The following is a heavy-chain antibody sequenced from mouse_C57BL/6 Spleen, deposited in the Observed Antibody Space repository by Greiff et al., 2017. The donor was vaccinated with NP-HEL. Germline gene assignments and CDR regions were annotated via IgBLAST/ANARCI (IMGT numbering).Heavy chain of an antibody. V-gene: IGHV1-54*01. CDR3: ARSEYDGSSLWYAMDD. Sequence: QVQLKQSGAELVRPGTSVKVSCKASGYAFTNYLIEWVKQRPGQGLEWIGVINPGSGGPNYNEKFKGKATLTADKSSSTAYMQLSSLTSEDSAVYFCARSEYDGSSLWYAMDDWGQGTSVTVSS. CDR2: INPGSGGP. D-gene: IGHD1-1*01. CDR1: GYAFTNYL. J-gene: IGHJ4*01.